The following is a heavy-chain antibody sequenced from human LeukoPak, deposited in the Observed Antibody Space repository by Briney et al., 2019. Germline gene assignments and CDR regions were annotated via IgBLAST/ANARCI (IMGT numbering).Heavy chain of an antibody. V-gene: IGHV3-7*01. CDR1: GFTYSPYW. CDR3: ARSPCSGGSCYHITYYYMDV. J-gene: IGHJ6*03. D-gene: IGHD2-15*01. CDR2: IKQDGSEK. Sequence: GGSLRLSCAAPGFTYSPYWMTSVRQGPGKGLEWVANIKQDGSEKYYVDSVKGRFTISRDNAKNSLYLQMNSLRAEDTAVYYCARSPCSGGSCYHITYYYMDVWGKGTTVTVSS.